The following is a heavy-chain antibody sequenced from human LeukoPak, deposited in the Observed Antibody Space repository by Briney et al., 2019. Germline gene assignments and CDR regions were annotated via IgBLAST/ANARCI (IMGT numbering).Heavy chain of an antibody. V-gene: IGHV3-30*18. CDR1: GFTFSSYG. Sequence: GGSLRLSCAASGFTFSSYGMHWVRQAPGKGLEWVAVISYDGSNKYYADPVKGRFTISRDNSKNTLYLQMNSLRAEDTAVYYCAKDIGDYYGSGSLSPLYYYYYGMDVWGQGTTVTVSS. CDR2: ISYDGSNK. CDR3: AKDIGDYYGSGSLSPLYYYYYGMDV. D-gene: IGHD3-10*01. J-gene: IGHJ6*02.